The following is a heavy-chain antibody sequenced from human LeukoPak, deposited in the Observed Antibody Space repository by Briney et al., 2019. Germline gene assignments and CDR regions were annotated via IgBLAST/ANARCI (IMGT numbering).Heavy chain of an antibody. CDR3: ARGDNSGWYVG. CDR2: INPNSGGT. CDR1: GYTFTGCY. J-gene: IGHJ4*02. Sequence: ASVKVSCKASGYTFTGCYMHWVRQAPGQGLEWMGWINPNSGGTIYAQKFQGRVTMTRDTSISTVYMELSSLRSEDTAVYYCARGDNSGWYVGWGQGTLVTVSS. D-gene: IGHD6-19*01. V-gene: IGHV1-2*02.